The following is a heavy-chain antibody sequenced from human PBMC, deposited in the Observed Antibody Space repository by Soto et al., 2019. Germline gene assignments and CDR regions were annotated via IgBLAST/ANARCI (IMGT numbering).Heavy chain of an antibody. J-gene: IGHJ2*01. D-gene: IGHD4-17*01. CDR1: GYTFTSYG. Sequence: QVQLVQSGAEVKKPGASVKVSCKASGYTFTSYGISWVRQAPGQGLEWMGWISAYNGNTNYAQKLQGRVTMTTDTSTSTAYMELRSLRSDDTAVYYWARAVMTTVTTRYWYFDLWGRGTLVTVSS. CDR2: ISAYNGNT. V-gene: IGHV1-18*01. CDR3: ARAVMTTVTTRYWYFDL.